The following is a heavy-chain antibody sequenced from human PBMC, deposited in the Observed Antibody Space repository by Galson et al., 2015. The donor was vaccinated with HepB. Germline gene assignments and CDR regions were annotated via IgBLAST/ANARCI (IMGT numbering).Heavy chain of an antibody. CDR3: ARVPPTPDSSGYYSFYYYGMDV. V-gene: IGHV4-34*01. CDR1: GGSFSGYY. J-gene: IGHJ6*02. Sequence: ETLSLTCAVYGGSFSGYYWSWIRQPPGKGLEWIGEINHSGSTNYNPSLKSRVTISVDTSKNQFSLKLSSVTAADTAVYYCARVPPTPDSSGYYSFYYYGMDVWGQGTTVTVSS. CDR2: INHSGST. D-gene: IGHD3-22*01.